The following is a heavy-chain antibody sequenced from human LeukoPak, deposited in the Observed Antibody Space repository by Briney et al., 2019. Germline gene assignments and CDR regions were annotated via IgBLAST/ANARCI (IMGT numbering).Heavy chain of an antibody. CDR2: INPKSGAA. J-gene: IGHJ4*02. CDR3: ARGAEAETSPLDF. Sequence: ATVKVSCKASGYIFSDYYMHWVRQAPGQGLEWLGWINPKSGAADYAQQFRGRVTMTRDTSINTDYMEMKRVTSDDTAVYYCARGAEAETSPLDFWGQGTLVIVS. D-gene: IGHD6-13*01. V-gene: IGHV1-2*02. CDR1: GYIFSDYY.